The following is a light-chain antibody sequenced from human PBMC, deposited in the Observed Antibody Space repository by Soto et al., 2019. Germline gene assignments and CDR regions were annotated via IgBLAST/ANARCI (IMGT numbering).Light chain of an antibody. V-gene: IGKV3-15*01. J-gene: IGKJ4*01. CDR1: QSVSSN. Sequence: EIVMTQSPATLSVSPGERATLSCRASQSVSSNLAWYQQKPGQGPRLLIYGASTRATDIPGRFSGSGSGTEFTLTISSLQSEDFAVYYCQQYNDLPLTFGGGTKVEIK. CDR3: QQYNDLPLT. CDR2: GAS.